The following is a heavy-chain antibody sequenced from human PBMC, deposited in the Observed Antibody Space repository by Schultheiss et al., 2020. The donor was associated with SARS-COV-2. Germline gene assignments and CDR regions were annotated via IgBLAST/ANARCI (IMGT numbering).Heavy chain of an antibody. D-gene: IGHD4-17*01. J-gene: IGHJ3*02. Sequence: GSLRLSCAASGFTFSSYGMNWVRQAPGKGLEWVSYISSSTSTIYYADSVKGRFTISRDNAKNSLYLQMNSLRDEDTAVFYCARRGSTVTRDAFDIWGQGTMVTVSS. CDR1: GFTFSSYG. CDR2: ISSSTSTI. V-gene: IGHV3-48*02. CDR3: ARRGSTVTRDAFDI.